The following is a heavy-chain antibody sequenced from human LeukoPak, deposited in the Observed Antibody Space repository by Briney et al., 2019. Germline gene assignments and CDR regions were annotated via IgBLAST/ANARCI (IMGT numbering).Heavy chain of an antibody. D-gene: IGHD5-12*01. J-gene: IGHJ4*02. V-gene: IGHV4-59*01. CDR1: GGSISSYY. CDR3: ARVSGYDWESFYDY. Sequence: PSETLSLTCTVSGGSISSYYWSWIRQPPGKGLEWIGYIYYSGSTNYNPSLKSRVTISVDTSKNQFSLKLSSVTAADTAVYYCARVSGYDWESFYDYWGQGTLVAVSS. CDR2: IYYSGST.